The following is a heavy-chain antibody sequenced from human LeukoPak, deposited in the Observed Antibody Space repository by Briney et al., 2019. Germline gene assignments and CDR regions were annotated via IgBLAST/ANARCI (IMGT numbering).Heavy chain of an antibody. CDR1: GGSFSGYY. J-gene: IGHJ4*02. Sequence: PSETLSLTCAVYGGSFSGYYWNWIRQPPGKGLEWIGEINQSGSTNYNPSLKSRVTISFDTSKNQFSLKLSSVTAADTAVYYCARRPVRSYFDYWGQGTLVTVSS. CDR2: INQSGST. V-gene: IGHV4-34*01. CDR3: ARRPVRSYFDY.